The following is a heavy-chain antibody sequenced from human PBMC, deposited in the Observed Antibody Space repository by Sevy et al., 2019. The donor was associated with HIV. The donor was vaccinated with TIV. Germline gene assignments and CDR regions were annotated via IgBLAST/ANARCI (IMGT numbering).Heavy chain of an antibody. D-gene: IGHD4-4*01. CDR2: FDPEDGET. CDR3: ATDPTTVTVYAFDI. V-gene: IGHV1-24*01. J-gene: IGHJ3*02. CDR1: GYTLTELS. Sequence: ASVKVSCKVSGYTLTELSMHWVRQAPGKGLEWMGGFDPEDGETIYAQKFQGRVTMTEDTSIETAYMELGSLRSEDTAVYYCATDPTTVTVYAFDIWGQGTMVTVSS.